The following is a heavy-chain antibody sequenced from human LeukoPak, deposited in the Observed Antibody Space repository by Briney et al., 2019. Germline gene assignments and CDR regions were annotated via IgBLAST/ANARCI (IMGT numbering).Heavy chain of an antibody. V-gene: IGHV3-23*01. CDR2: ISGSGGAT. J-gene: IGHJ4*02. Sequence: PGGSLRLSCAASGFTFSNYAMTWVRQAPGKGLEWVSGISGSGGATYYADSVKGRFTISTDNSRNTVFLQMNSLRADDTALYYCARSVPDYTRFDYWGQGALVTVSS. CDR1: GFTFSNYA. CDR3: ARSVPDYTRFDY. D-gene: IGHD4-11*01.